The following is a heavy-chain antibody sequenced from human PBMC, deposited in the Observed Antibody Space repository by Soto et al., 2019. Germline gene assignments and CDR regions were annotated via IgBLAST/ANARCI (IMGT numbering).Heavy chain of an antibody. J-gene: IGHJ4*02. Sequence: GGSLRLSCTVSGFAFNNYGISWVRQAPGKGLEWVSSISKSDYTYFSDSVKGRFTISRDNAKNSVSLQMNTLRVEDTAVYYCAREDSIIIPAVSDFWGQGTLVTVSS. CDR2: ISKSDYT. D-gene: IGHD2-2*01. V-gene: IGHV3-21*01. CDR1: GFAFNNYG. CDR3: AREDSIIIPAVSDF.